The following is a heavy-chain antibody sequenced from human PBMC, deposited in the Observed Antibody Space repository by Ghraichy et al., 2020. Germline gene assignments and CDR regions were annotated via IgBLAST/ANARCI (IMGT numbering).Heavy chain of an antibody. J-gene: IGHJ4*02. CDR3: VSGWYGGFDY. D-gene: IGHD6-19*01. V-gene: IGHV3-74*01. CDR2: INSDGSST. CDR1: GFTFSSYW. Sequence: GESLNISCAASGFTFSSYWMHWVRQAPGKGLVWVSRINSDGSSTSYADSVKGRFTISRDNAKNTLYLQMNSLRAEDTAVYYCVSGWYGGFDYWGQGTLVTVSS.